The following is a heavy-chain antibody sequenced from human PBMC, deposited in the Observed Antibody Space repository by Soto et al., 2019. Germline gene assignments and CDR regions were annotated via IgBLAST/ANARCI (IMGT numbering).Heavy chain of an antibody. D-gene: IGHD3-16*01. CDR1: WFTVSSNY. J-gene: IGHJ6*02. V-gene: IGHV3-53*01. CDR3: VRFGHPYGVDV. Sequence: EVQLVESGGGLIQPGGSLRLSCAASWFTVSSNYMSWVRQAPGKGLEWVSVIYSGGSTYYADSVKGRFTISRDNAGNSLYLQMNSLGPEDTAIYYCVRFGHPYGVDVWGRGTTVTVSS. CDR2: IYSGGST.